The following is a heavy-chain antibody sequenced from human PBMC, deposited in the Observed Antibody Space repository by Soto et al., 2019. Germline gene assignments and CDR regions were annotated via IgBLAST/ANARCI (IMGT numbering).Heavy chain of an antibody. Sequence: GGSLRLSCAASGFTFRSYSMNWVRQSPGKGLEWVSYISSSNRTINYADSVKGRFIISRDNAKNSLYLQMHSLRDEDTAVYYCAREGWPLLQTGMDVWGQGTTVTVSS. CDR3: AREGWPLLQTGMDV. CDR2: ISSSNRTI. V-gene: IGHV3-48*02. CDR1: GFTFRSYS. D-gene: IGHD2-15*01. J-gene: IGHJ6*02.